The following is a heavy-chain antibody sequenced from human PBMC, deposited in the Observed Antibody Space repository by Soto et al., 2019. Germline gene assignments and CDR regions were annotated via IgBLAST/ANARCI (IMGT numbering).Heavy chain of an antibody. CDR2: INHSGST. V-gene: IGHV4-34*01. CDR3: ARGRRTYTIFGVVTTSYFDY. D-gene: IGHD3-3*01. Sequence: SETLSLTCAVYGGSFSGYYWSWIRQPPGKGLEWIGEINHSGSTNYNPSLKSRVTISVDTSKNQFSLKLSSVTAADAAVYYCARGRRTYTIFGVVTTSYFDYWGQGTLVTVSS. CDR1: GGSFSGYY. J-gene: IGHJ4*02.